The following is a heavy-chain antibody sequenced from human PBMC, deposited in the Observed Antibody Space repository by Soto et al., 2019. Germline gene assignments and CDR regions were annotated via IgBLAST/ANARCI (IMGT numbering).Heavy chain of an antibody. Sequence: EVQLVETGGGLIPPGVYLRLSCAASGFTVSSNYMSWVRQAPGKGLEWVSVIYSGGSTYYADSVKGRFTISRDNSKNTLYLQMTRLRAEETAVYYCARVGPYDSHFAYWGQGTLVTVS. J-gene: IGHJ4*02. V-gene: IGHV3-53*02. CDR3: ARVGPYDSHFAY. CDR2: IYSGGST. D-gene: IGHD3-22*01. CDR1: GFTVSSNY.